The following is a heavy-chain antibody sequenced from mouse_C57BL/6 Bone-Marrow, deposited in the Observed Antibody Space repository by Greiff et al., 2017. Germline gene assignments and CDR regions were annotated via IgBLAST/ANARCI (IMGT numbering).Heavy chain of an antibody. CDR1: GFNIKDDY. Sequence: VQLLQSGAELVRPGASVKLSCTASGFNIKDDYMHWVKQRPEQGLEWIGWFDPENGDTEYASKFQGKATITADTSSSTAYLQLSRLTSEDTAVYYCATSGNSSWYAMDYWGQGTSVTVSS. D-gene: IGHD1-1*01. CDR3: ATSGNSSWYAMDY. CDR2: FDPENGDT. V-gene: IGHV14-4*01. J-gene: IGHJ4*01.